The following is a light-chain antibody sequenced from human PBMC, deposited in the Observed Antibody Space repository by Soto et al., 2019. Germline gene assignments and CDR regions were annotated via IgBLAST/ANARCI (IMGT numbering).Light chain of an antibody. Sequence: EILLTQSPCTLSLSPGERATLSCRAGQSVSNNYLAWYQQKPGQAPSLLIYGASNRATGIQDRFSGSGSGTDFTLTISRMEPEDFAVYYCQQYGSSGTFGQGPRWIS. J-gene: IGKJ1*01. CDR3: QQYGSSGT. CDR2: GAS. CDR1: QSVSNNY. V-gene: IGKV3-20*01.